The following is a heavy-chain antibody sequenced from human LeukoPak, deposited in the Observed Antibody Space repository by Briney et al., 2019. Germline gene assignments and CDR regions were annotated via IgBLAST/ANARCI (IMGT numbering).Heavy chain of an antibody. CDR1: GFIFHDHG. J-gene: IGHJ5*02. Sequence: GGSLRLSCAGTGFIFHDHGMHWVRQAPGKGLEWVAFIRYDGSNKYYADSVKGRFAISRDNSKNTLYLQMNSLRAEDTAVYYCAKEAGLNWFDPWGQGTLVTVSS. CDR3: AKEAGLNWFDP. CDR2: IRYDGSNK. V-gene: IGHV3-30*02.